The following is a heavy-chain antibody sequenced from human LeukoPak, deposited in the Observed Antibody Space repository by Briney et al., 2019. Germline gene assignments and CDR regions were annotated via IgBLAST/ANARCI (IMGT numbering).Heavy chain of an antibody. V-gene: IGHV4-34*01. CDR1: GGSFSGYY. J-gene: IGHJ4*02. CDR3: ARGPWYDFWSGYWDLFDY. Sequence: PPETLSLTCAVYGGSFSGYYWSWIRQPPGKGLEWIGEINHSGSTNYNPSLKSRVTISVDTSKNQFSLKLSSVTAADTAVYYCARGPWYDFWSGYWDLFDYWGQGTLVTVSS. CDR2: INHSGST. D-gene: IGHD3-3*01.